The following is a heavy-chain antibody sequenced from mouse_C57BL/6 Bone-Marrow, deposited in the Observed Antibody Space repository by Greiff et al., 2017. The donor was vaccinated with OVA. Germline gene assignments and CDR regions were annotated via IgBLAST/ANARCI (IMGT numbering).Heavy chain of an antibody. CDR2: ISSGGSYT. J-gene: IGHJ1*03. D-gene: IGHD1-1*01. V-gene: IGHV5-6*01. CDR3: ASPITTVVGRGYFDV. CDR1: GFTFSSYG. Sequence: EVQRVESGGDLVKPGGSLKLSCAASGFTFSSYGMSWVRQTPDKRLEWVATISSGGSYTYYPDSVKGRFTISRDNAKNTLYLQMSSLKSEDTAMYYCASPITTVVGRGYFDVWGTGTTVTVSS.